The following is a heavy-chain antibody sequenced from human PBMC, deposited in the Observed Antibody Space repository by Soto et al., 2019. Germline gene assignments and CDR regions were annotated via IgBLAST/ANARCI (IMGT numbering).Heavy chain of an antibody. V-gene: IGHV4-4*02. CDR2: IYHSGST. D-gene: IGHD3-3*01. CDR3: ARGLYYDFWSAPPATGISSLYFDY. J-gene: IGHJ4*02. Sequence: SETLSLTCAVSSGSISSSNWWSWVRQPPGKGLEWIGEIYHSGSTNYNPSLKSRVTISVDKSKNQFSLKLSSVTAADTAVYYCARGLYYDFWSAPPATGISSLYFDYWGQGTLVTVSS. CDR1: SGSISSSNW.